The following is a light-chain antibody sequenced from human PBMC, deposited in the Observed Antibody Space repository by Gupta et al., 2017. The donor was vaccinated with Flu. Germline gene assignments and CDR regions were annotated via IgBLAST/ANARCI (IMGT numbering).Light chain of an antibody. CDR3: QQRSNWLS. CDR2: DTT. CDR1: QSVGDY. V-gene: IGKV3-11*01. J-gene: IGKJ4*01. Sequence: SSATLSLSPGERATLSCRASQSVGDYLAWYQQKPGQAPRLLIYDTTNRATGIPARFSGGGSGTDFTLTIASLEPEDFAVYFCQQRSNWLSFGGGTKLEI.